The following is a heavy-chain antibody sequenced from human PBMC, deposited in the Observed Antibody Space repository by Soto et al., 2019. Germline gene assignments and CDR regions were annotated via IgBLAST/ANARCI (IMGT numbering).Heavy chain of an antibody. D-gene: IGHD4-17*01. Sequence: ASVKVSCKASGYTFASYAISWMRQAPGQGLERMGWISAYNGNTNYAQKLQGRVTMTTDTSTSTAYMELRSLRSDDTAVYYCARDYGGNSDYWGQGTLVTVSS. CDR3: ARDYGGNSDY. CDR2: ISAYNGNT. CDR1: GYTFASYA. V-gene: IGHV1-18*01. J-gene: IGHJ4*02.